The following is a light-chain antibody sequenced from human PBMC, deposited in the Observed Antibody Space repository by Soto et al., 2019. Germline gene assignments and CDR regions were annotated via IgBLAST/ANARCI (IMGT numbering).Light chain of an antibody. Sequence: QSALTQPASVSGSPGQSITISCTGTSSDVGAYNYVSWYQQHPGKAPKLMIFEVSDRPSRVSNRFSGSKSGNTASLTISGLQAEDEADYYCSSYTATSTLWVFGGGTKVTVL. V-gene: IGLV2-14*01. CDR2: EVS. CDR1: SSDVGAYNY. CDR3: SSYTATSTLWV. J-gene: IGLJ3*02.